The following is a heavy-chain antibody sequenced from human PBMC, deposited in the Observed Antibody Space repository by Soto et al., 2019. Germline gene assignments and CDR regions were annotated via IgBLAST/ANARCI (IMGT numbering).Heavy chain of an antibody. CDR3: ARAPVGLDTISYFDY. J-gene: IGHJ4*02. Sequence: TVSGDSVSSVGFHWAWLRRPPGKGLEWIGYIYNGGSTYYRPSLESRMHMSLDATRNQYSLRLTSVTAADTAVYFCARAPVGLDTISYFDYWGQGKLVTVSS. V-gene: IGHV4-30-4*01. D-gene: IGHD3-3*01. CDR2: IYNGGST. CDR1: GDSVSSVGFH.